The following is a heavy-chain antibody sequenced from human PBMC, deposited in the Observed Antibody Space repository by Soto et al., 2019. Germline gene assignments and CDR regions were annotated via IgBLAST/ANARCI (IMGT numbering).Heavy chain of an antibody. D-gene: IGHD7-27*01. CDR1: GGSISSTIYY. J-gene: IGHJ3*02. CDR2: IYYSGST. Sequence: QLQLQESGPGLVKPSETLSLTCTVSGGSISSTIYYWGWIRQPPGKGLEWIGSIYYSGSTYYNPSLTRRVSLFADTFKDRSSPEPNSFTPPSTAVVYWAEPPSANLDAFEIWGQGTMVTVSS. CDR3: AEPPSANLDAFEI. V-gene: IGHV4-39*01.